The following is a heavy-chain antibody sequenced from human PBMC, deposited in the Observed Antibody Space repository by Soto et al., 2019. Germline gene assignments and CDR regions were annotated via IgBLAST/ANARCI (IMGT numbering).Heavy chain of an antibody. J-gene: IGHJ4*02. Sequence: PGGSLRLSCAASGFTFSSYAMNWVCQAPGKGLEWVSVISGSDGSTYYADSVKGRFTISRDNSKNTLNLQMNSLRAEDTAVYYCARRSSSWYFDYWGQGTLVTVSS. CDR2: ISGSDGST. D-gene: IGHD6-13*01. V-gene: IGHV3-23*01. CDR1: GFTFSSYA. CDR3: ARRSSSWYFDY.